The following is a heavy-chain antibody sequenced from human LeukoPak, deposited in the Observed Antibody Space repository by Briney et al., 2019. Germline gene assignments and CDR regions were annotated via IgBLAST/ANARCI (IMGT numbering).Heavy chain of an antibody. J-gene: IGHJ4*02. V-gene: IGHV1-18*01. CDR1: GYTFTTYD. CDR3: ARVGTGRRSFDS. CDR2: ISAYNGYT. Sequence: ASVKVSCKTSGYTFTTYDINWVRQAPGQGLEWVGRISAYNGYTNYGQKFQGRVTMTTDTSTNTAYMELRSLRSDDTAVYYCARVGTGRRSFDSWGQGTLVTVSS. D-gene: IGHD1-1*01.